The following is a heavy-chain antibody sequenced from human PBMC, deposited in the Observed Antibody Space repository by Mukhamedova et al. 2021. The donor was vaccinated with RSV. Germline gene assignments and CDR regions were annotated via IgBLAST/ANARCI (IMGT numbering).Heavy chain of an antibody. CDR3: ASRGGFGELYNY. Sequence: GEVNYSGDGNYNPPLKSRVTISLDTSKNQFSLKLTSVTAADTAVYYCASRGGFGELYNYWGQGTLVTAS. D-gene: IGHD3-10*01. V-gene: IGHV4-34*01. CDR2: VNYSGDG. J-gene: IGHJ4*02.